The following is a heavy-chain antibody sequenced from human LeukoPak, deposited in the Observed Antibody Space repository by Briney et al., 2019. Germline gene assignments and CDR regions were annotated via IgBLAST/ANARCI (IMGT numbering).Heavy chain of an antibody. CDR2: IIPIFGTA. J-gene: IGHJ5*02. V-gene: IGHV1-69*05. CDR1: GGTFSSYA. D-gene: IGHD2-2*02. CDR3: AREVDIVVVPAAIGLELRFGWFDP. Sequence: SVKVSCKASGGTFSSYAISWVRQAPGQGLEWMGGIIPIFGTANYAQKFQGRVTITTDESTSTAYMELSSLRSEDTAVYYCAREVDIVVVPAAIGLELRFGWFDPWGQGTLVTVSS.